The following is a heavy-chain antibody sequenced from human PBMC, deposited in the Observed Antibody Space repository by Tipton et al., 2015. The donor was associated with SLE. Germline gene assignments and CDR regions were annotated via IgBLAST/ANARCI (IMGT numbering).Heavy chain of an antibody. CDR3: SRGEQFYPWNFDY. CDR2: ISAYNGNT. CDR1: GYTFTSYG. V-gene: IGHV1-18*01. J-gene: IGHJ4*02. Sequence: QLVQSGAEVKRPGASVKVSCKASGYTFTSYGISWVRQAPGQGLEWMGWISAYNGNTDYAQKFQGKVTMTTDTSTTTVYMELMSLRSDDTAVYYCSRGEQFYPWNFDYWGQGTLVTVSS. D-gene: IGHD6-19*01.